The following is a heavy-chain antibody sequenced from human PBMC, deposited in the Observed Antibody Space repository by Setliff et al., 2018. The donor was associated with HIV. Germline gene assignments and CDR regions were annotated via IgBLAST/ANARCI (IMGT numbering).Heavy chain of an antibody. CDR1: GGSISSGSYY. Sequence: PSETLSLTCTVSGGSISSGSYYWSWIRQPAGKGLEWIGHIYIRTGTTNYSPSLKGRVTISLDTSNNQFSLSLSSVTASDTAVYFCARSQETSVAATEIWGQGTMVTVSS. J-gene: IGHJ3*02. CDR2: IYIRTGTT. CDR3: ARSQETSVAATEI. D-gene: IGHD2-15*01. V-gene: IGHV4-61*09.